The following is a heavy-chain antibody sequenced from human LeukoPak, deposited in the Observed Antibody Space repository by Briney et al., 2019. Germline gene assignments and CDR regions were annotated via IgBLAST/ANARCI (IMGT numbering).Heavy chain of an antibody. J-gene: IGHJ4*02. CDR2: ISYDGSTK. D-gene: IGHD4-17*01. Sequence: GGSLRLSCAASGLTFNNYGMHWVRQAPGKGLEWVAVISYDGSTKYYADSVKGRFTISRDNSKNTLYLQMNSLRAEDTAVYYCAREYGDYAVDYWGQGTLVTVSS. V-gene: IGHV3-30*03. CDR1: GLTFNNYG. CDR3: AREYGDYAVDY.